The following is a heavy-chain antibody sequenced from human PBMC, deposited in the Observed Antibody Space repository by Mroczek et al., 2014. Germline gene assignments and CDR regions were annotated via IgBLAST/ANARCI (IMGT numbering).Heavy chain of an antibody. CDR2: VYPSGNT. D-gene: IGHD5-18*01. J-gene: IGHJ4*02. V-gene: IGHV4-61*02. CDR3: ARGRRSTSMAIKEYYFDY. Sequence: QVQLQESGPGLMKPSQTLSLTCTVSGGSVSGGYYWSWIRQPAGKGLEWIGRVYPSGNTYYNPSLKSRVTMSLDTSKNQFSLNLNSVTAADTAVYYCARGRRSTSMAIKEYYFDYWGQGTLVTVSS. CDR1: GGSVSGGYY.